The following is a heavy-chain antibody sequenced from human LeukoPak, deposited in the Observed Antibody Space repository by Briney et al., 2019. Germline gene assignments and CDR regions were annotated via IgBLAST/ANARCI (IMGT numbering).Heavy chain of an antibody. CDR3: ARDEYYDFWSGRPGV. Sequence: ASVKVSCKASGYTITGYYIQWVRQAPGQGLEWMGWINPNSGGTNYAKKFQGRVTMTRDTSISTAYMELSRLRSDDTAVYYCARDEYYDFWSGRPGVWGKGTTVTVSS. D-gene: IGHD3-3*01. V-gene: IGHV1-2*02. CDR1: GYTITGYY. CDR2: INPNSGGT. J-gene: IGHJ6*04.